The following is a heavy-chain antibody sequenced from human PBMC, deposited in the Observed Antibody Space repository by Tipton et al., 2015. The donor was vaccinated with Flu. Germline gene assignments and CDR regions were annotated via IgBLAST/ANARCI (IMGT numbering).Heavy chain of an antibody. CDR2: ISSSGNTM. V-gene: IGHV3-48*03. D-gene: IGHD7-27*01. CDR1: GFTFSSYE. Sequence: SLRLSCAASGFTFSSYEMNWVRQVPGKGLEWLSYISSSGNTMSYADSVRGRFTISRVNAKNSLYLQMNSLRAEDTALYYCATLTGDDYWGQGDLVTVSS. CDR3: ATLTGDDY. J-gene: IGHJ4*02.